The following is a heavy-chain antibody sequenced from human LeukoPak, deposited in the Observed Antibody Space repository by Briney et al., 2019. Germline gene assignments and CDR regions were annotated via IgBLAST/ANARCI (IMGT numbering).Heavy chain of an antibody. Sequence: PSETLSLTXAVSGYSISSGYYWGWIRHPPGKGLEWIGSIYHSGSTYYNPSLKSRVTISVDTSKNQFSLKLSSVTAADTAVYYCASTVFGVVTFDYWGQGTLVTVSS. V-gene: IGHV4-38-2*01. J-gene: IGHJ4*02. CDR3: ASTVFGVVTFDY. CDR1: GYSISSGYY. CDR2: IYHSGST. D-gene: IGHD3-3*01.